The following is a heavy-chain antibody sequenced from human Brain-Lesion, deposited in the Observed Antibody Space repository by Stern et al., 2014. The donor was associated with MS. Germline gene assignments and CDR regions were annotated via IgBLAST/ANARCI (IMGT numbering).Heavy chain of an antibody. J-gene: IGHJ4*02. V-gene: IGHV5-51*03. CDR1: GYLFDDYW. CDR2: IFPRDSNT. D-gene: IGHD5-12*01. Sequence: EVQLVESGAEVKKPGESLKISCEASGYLFDDYWIGWVRQMSGRGLELVAIIFPRDSNTRYSPSVQGQVTISAAQSLSTAYLQWSSLKASDPPMYYCARSPATPSGYDRFDYWGQGALVTVSS. CDR3: ARSPATPSGYDRFDY.